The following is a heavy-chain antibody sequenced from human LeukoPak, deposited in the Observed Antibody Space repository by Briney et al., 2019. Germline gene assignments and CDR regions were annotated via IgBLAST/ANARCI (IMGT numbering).Heavy chain of an antibody. CDR2: IDPKGGGR. D-gene: IGHD1-26*01. CDR1: GYTFTDYY. V-gene: IGHV1-2*02. Sequence: AAVTVSFKASGYTFTDYYIHCLRQAPGQGPEWMGCIDPKGGGRHYAQKFQGRVTITRDTSISTVYMGVSSLRSDDTAVYYCARGPSSGAFDYWGQGTLVTVSS. J-gene: IGHJ4*02. CDR3: ARGPSSGAFDY.